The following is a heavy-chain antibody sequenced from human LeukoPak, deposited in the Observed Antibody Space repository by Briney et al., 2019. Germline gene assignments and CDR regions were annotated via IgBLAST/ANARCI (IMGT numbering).Heavy chain of an antibody. CDR2: ISSSSSYI. V-gene: IGHV3-21*01. CDR3: ARTGSGSYHTPFDY. CDR1: GGSISSSS. D-gene: IGHD3-10*01. J-gene: IGHJ4*02. Sequence: ETLSLTCTVSGGSISSSSYYWGWIRQPPGKGLEWASSISSSSSYIYYADSVKGRFTISRDNAKNSLYLQMNSLRAEDTAVYYCARTGSGSYHTPFDYWGQGTLVTVSS.